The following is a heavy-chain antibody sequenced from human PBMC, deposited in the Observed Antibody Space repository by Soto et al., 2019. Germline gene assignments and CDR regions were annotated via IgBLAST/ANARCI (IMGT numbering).Heavy chain of an antibody. D-gene: IGHD6-13*01. J-gene: IGHJ4*02. V-gene: IGHV1-3*05. CDR2: INAGNGNT. Sequence: QVQLVQSGAEEKKPGASVKVSCKASGYTFTSYAMHWVRQAPGQRLEWMGWINAGNGNTKYSQKYQGRVTITRDTSASTAYMELSSLRSEDTAVYYCARAPGGPGIAEYWGQGTLVTVSS. CDR3: ARAPGGPGIAEY. CDR1: GYTFTSYA.